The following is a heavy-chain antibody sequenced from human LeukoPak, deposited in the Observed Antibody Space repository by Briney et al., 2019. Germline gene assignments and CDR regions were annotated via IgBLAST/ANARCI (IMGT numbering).Heavy chain of an antibody. J-gene: IGHJ3*02. CDR2: IYYSGST. CDR1: GGSISSYY. CDR3: ARAVVHDAFDI. V-gene: IGHV4-59*01. D-gene: IGHD3-22*01. Sequence: SETLSLTCTVSGGSISSYYWSWIRQPPGKGLEWIGYIYYSGSTNYNPSLKSRVTISVDTSKNQFSLKLSSVTAADTAVYCCARAVVHDAFDIWGQGTMVTVSS.